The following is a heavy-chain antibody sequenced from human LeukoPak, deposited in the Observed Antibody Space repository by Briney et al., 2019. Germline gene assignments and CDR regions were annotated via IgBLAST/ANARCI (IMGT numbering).Heavy chain of an antibody. CDR1: GYTFTGYY. Sequence: ASVKVSCKASGYTFTGYYMHWVRQAPGQGLEWMGWINPNSGGTNYAQKFQGRVTMTRDTSISTAYMELSRLRSDDTAVYYCARIPIVGATAAFDIWGQGTMVTVSS. D-gene: IGHD1-26*01. J-gene: IGHJ3*02. CDR3: ARIPIVGATAAFDI. CDR2: INPNSGGT. V-gene: IGHV1-2*02.